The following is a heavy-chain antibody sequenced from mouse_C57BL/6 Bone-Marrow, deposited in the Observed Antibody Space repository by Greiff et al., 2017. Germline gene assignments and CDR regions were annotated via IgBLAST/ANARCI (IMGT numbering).Heavy chain of an antibody. J-gene: IGHJ2*01. Sequence: QVQLQQPGAELVKPGASVKLSCKASGYTFTSYWMQWVKQRPGQGLEWIGEIDPSDSYTNYNQKFKGKATLTVDTSSSTAYMPLSSLTSEDSAVYYCASEAYYTHFDYWGQGTTLTVSS. CDR2: IDPSDSYT. CDR1: GYTFTSYW. V-gene: IGHV1-50*01. CDR3: ASEAYYTHFDY. D-gene: IGHD2-12*01.